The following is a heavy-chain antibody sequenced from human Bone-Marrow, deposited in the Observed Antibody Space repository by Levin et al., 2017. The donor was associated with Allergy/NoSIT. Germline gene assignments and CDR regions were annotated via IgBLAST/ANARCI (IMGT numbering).Heavy chain of an antibody. CDR2: INHSGST. V-gene: IGHV4-34*01. CDR3: ARGSWLDDFWSGYYTGLDAFDI. Sequence: SETLSLTCAVYGGSFSGYYWSWIRQPPGKGLEWIGEINHSGSTNYNPSLKSRVTISVDTSKNQFSLKLSSVTAADTAVYYCARGSWLDDFWSGYYTGLDAFDIWGQGTMFTVSS. D-gene: IGHD3-3*01. J-gene: IGHJ3*02. CDR1: GGSFSGYY.